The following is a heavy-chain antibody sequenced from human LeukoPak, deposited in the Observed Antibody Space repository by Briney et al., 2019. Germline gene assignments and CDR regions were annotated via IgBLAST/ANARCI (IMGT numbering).Heavy chain of an antibody. CDR2: ISSSSSYI. D-gene: IGHD5-12*01. V-gene: IGHV3-21*04. CDR1: GFTFSSYS. Sequence: GGSLRLSCAASGFTFSSYSMNWVRQAPGKGLEWVSSISSSSSYIYYADSVKGRFTISRDNSKNTLYLQMNSLRAEDTAVYYCAREKNDIVLTSYYFDYWGQGTLVTVSS. CDR3: AREKNDIVLTSYYFDY. J-gene: IGHJ4*02.